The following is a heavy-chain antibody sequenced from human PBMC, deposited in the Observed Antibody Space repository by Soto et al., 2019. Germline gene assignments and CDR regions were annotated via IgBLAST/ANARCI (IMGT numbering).Heavy chain of an antibody. CDR3: ARDRDYYDSSGYAQYFDY. J-gene: IGHJ4*02. CDR2: IWYDGSNK. CDR1: GFTFSSYG. Sequence: QVQLVESGGGVVQPGRSLRLSCAASGFTFSSYGMHGVRQAPGKGLEWVAVIWYDGSNKYYADSVKGRFTISRDNSKNTLYLQMNSLRAEDTAVYYCARDRDYYDSSGYAQYFDYWGQGTLVTVSS. D-gene: IGHD3-22*01. V-gene: IGHV3-33*01.